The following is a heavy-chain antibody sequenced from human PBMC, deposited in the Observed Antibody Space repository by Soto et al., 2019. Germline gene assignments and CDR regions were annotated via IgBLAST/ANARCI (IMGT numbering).Heavy chain of an antibody. Sequence: QVQLQESGPGLVRPSETLSLTCNVSGVSISTYYWSWLRQSPGKGLEWIGFIYYRGSTTYNPSLRSRVNISVDTSKKEYSLKMTSATAADTAVYFCARGLRQDTPFFFFDYWGHGTQVTVSS. CDR2: IYYRGST. CDR3: ARGLRQDTPFFFFDY. CDR1: GVSISTYY. D-gene: IGHD3-3*01. V-gene: IGHV4-59*12. J-gene: IGHJ4*01.